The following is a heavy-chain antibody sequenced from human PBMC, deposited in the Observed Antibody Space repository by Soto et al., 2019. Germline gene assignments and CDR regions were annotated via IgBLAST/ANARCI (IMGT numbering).Heavy chain of an antibody. J-gene: IGHJ6*02. CDR1: GYTFTSYG. CDR2: ISAYNGNT. V-gene: IGHV1-18*01. CDR3: ARDMGLLSIKYGMDV. D-gene: IGHD2-2*01. Sequence: ASVKVSCKASGYTFTSYGISWVRQAPGQGLEWMGWISAYNGNTNYAQKLQGRVTMTTDTSTSTAYMELRSLRSDDTAVYYCARDMGLLSIKYGMDVWGQGTTVTVSS.